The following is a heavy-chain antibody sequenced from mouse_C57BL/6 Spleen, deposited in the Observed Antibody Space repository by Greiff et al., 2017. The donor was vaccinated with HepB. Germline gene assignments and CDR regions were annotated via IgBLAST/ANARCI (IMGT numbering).Heavy chain of an antibody. CDR3: ARECGARGFAY. J-gene: IGHJ3*01. CDR1: GFTFSDYY. CDR2: INCDGSST. Sequence: DVMLVESEGGLVQPGSSMKLSCTASGFTFSDYYMPWVRQVPEKGLEWVANINCDGSSTYYRDSLKSRFIIARDNAKNILYLKMSSLKSEDTATYYCARECGARGFAYWGQGTLVTVSA. V-gene: IGHV5-16*01.